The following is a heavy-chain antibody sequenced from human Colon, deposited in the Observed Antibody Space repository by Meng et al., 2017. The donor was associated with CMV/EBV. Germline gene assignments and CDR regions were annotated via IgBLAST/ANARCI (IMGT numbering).Heavy chain of an antibody. D-gene: IGHD2-2*01. V-gene: IGHV1-8*01. CDR1: GYTFTSYE. Sequence: RGTGYTFTSYEMTRVRQATGQGLEWMGWMNPNSGNAYYAPRFQDRVTMTSITSMSTAYMELSSLRSEDTAVYYCVRGCDSTGCEDYWGQGTLVTVSS. CDR2: MNPNSGNA. J-gene: IGHJ4*02. CDR3: VRGCDSTGCEDY.